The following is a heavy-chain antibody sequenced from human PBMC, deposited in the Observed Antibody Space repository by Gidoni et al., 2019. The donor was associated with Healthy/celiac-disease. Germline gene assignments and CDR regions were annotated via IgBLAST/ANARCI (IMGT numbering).Heavy chain of an antibody. CDR3: ARDHGSGYDLADY. CDR2: IIPILGIA. J-gene: IGHJ4*02. D-gene: IGHD5-12*01. V-gene: IGHV1-69*08. CDR1: GGTFSSYT. Sequence: QVQLVQSGAEVKKPGSSVKVSGKASGGTFSSYTISWVRQAPGQGLEWMGRIIPILGIANYAQKFQGRVTITADKSTSTAYMELSSLRSEDTAVYYCARDHGSGYDLADYWGQGTLVTVSS.